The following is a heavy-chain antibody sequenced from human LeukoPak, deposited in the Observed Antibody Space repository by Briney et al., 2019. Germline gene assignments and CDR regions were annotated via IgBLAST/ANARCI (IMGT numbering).Heavy chain of an antibody. D-gene: IGHD3-10*01. V-gene: IGHV6-1*01. CDR3: ARGAVRGGTNFDY. CDR1: GDSVSGSPAV. CDR2: AYYRSKWYI. J-gene: IGHJ4*02. Sequence: SQTLSLTCAISGDSVSGSPAVWNWIRQSPSRGLEWLGRAYYRSKWYIDYAVSVKGRITINPDNSKNQFSLQLNSVTPEDTAVYYCARGAVRGGTNFDYWGQGTRVTVSS.